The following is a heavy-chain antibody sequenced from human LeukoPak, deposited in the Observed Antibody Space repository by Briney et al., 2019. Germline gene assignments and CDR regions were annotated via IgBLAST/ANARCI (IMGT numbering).Heavy chain of an antibody. CDR1: GGSISSYY. J-gene: IGHJ4*02. Sequence: SETLSLTCTVSGGSISSYYWSWIRQPPGKGLEWIGYIYYSGSTNYKPSLKSRVTISVDTSKNQFSLKLSSVTAADTAVYYCARGTAVAGSDYWGQGTLVTVSS. CDR3: ARGTAVAGSDY. CDR2: IYYSGST. V-gene: IGHV4-59*08. D-gene: IGHD6-19*01.